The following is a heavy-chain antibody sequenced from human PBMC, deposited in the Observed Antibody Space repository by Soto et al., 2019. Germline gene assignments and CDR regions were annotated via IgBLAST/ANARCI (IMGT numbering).Heavy chain of an antibody. CDR1: GFTFGDYA. Sequence: GGSLRLSCTASGFTFGDYAMSWFRQAPGKGLEWVGFIRSKAYGGTTEYAASVKGRFTISRDDSKSIAYLQMNSLKTEDTAVYYCTRPLIDYGDYYYYMDVWGKGTTVTVSS. CDR3: TRPLIDYGDYYYYMDV. J-gene: IGHJ6*03. D-gene: IGHD4-17*01. CDR2: IRSKAYGGTT. V-gene: IGHV3-49*03.